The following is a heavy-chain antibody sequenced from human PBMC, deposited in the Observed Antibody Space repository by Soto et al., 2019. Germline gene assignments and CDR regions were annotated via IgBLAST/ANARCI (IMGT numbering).Heavy chain of an antibody. D-gene: IGHD1-26*01. CDR1: GYTLTSYA. J-gene: IGHJ5*02. Sequence: GASVKVSCKASGYTLTSYATHWVRQAPGQRLEWMGWINAGNGNTKYSQKFQGRVTVTRDTSASTAYMELSSLRSEDTAVYYCARGGAPWSRQNWFDPWGQGTLVTVSS. V-gene: IGHV1-3*01. CDR3: ARGGAPWSRQNWFDP. CDR2: INAGNGNT.